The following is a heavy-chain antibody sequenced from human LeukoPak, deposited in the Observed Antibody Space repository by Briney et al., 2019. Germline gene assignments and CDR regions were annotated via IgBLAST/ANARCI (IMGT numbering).Heavy chain of an antibody. Sequence: VASVKVSCKASGYTFTSYGISWVRQAPGQGLEWMGWISAYNGNTNYAQKLQGRVTMTTDTSTSTAYMELRSLRSDDTAVYYCARTPTSKAARSFDYWGQGTLVTVSS. CDR3: ARTPTSKAARSFDY. J-gene: IGHJ4*02. D-gene: IGHD6-6*01. CDR2: ISAYNGNT. V-gene: IGHV1-18*01. CDR1: GYTFTSYG.